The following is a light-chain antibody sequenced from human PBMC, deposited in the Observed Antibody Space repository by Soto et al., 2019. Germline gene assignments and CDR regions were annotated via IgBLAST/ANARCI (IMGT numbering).Light chain of an antibody. CDR2: DAS. J-gene: IGKJ5*01. V-gene: IGKV1-33*01. CDR3: QQYDTLIT. Sequence: DIPMTQSPSSLSASVGDRVTITCQASQDISNYLNWYQQKPGKAPKLLIYDASNLETGVPPRFSGSGSGTDFTFTISSLQPEDIATYYCQQYDTLITFGQGTRLEIK. CDR1: QDISNY.